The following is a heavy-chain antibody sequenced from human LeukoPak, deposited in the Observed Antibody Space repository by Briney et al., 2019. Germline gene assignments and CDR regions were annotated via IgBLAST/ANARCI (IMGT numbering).Heavy chain of an antibody. CDR3: ARNGGIRLLSDAFDI. J-gene: IGHJ3*02. Sequence: GGSLRLSCAASGFTFSSYTMNWVRQAPGKGLEWVSSITGSSSYIYYADSMKGRFIISRDNAKNSLYLQMDSLRAEDTAVYYCARNGGIRLLSDAFDIWGQGTMVTVSS. CDR2: ITGSSSYI. CDR1: GFTFSSYT. V-gene: IGHV3-21*01. D-gene: IGHD3-16*01.